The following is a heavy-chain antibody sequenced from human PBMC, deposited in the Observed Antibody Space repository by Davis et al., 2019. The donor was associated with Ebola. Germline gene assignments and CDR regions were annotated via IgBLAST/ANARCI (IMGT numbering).Heavy chain of an antibody. Sequence: MPSETLSLTCTVSGGSMSNYYWSWIRQPPGKGLEWIGYVYYTGNTNYNPSLKSRVTISVDTSKNQFSLKLSSVTAADTALYYCARFSWSVTTVTSDYWGQGTLVTVSS. CDR1: GGSMSNYY. D-gene: IGHD4-17*01. CDR2: VYYTGNT. V-gene: IGHV4-59*01. CDR3: ARFSWSVTTVTSDY. J-gene: IGHJ4*02.